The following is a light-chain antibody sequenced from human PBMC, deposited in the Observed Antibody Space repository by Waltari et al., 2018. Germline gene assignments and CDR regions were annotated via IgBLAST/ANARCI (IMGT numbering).Light chain of an antibody. Sequence: QSVLTQPPSVSAAPGRRVTISCSGTSSNIGSHFVAWYQQLPGTAPKLLIHGNNKRPSGIPYRISGSKSGTSATLVIAGLQPGDEADYYCGTWDSSASGVVVGGGTKLTVL. V-gene: IGLV1-51*01. CDR3: GTWDSSASGVV. CDR2: GNN. J-gene: IGLJ2*01. CDR1: SSNIGSHF.